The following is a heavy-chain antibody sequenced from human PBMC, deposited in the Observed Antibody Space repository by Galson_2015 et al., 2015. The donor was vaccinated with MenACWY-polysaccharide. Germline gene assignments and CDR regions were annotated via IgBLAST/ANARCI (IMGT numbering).Heavy chain of an antibody. V-gene: IGHV3-23*01. D-gene: IGHD2-21*01. CDR1: GFTFSGHG. CDR3: SAWLWNQFDT. Sequence: SLRLSCAAPGFTFSGHGMTWVRQSPGRGPEWVSTINNAATNTHYSDSVRGRFTISRDNSRNTLYLQMNSLRAEDTAIYYCSAWLWNQFDTWGQGIVVTVSS. CDR2: INNAATNT. J-gene: IGHJ5*02.